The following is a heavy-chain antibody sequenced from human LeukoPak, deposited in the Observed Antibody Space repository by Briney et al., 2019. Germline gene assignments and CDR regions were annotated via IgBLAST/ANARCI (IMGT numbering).Heavy chain of an antibody. V-gene: IGHV4-59*01. CDR2: IYYSGST. D-gene: IGHD1-26*01. J-gene: IGHJ6*02. CDR3: ARDSGGSSAWYYYYGMDV. CDR1: GGSISSYY. Sequence: PSENLSLTCTVSGGSISSYYWSWIRQPPGKGLEWIGYIYYSGSTNYNPSLKSRVTISVDTSKNQFSLKLSSVTAADTAVYYCARDSGGSSAWYYYYGMDVWGQGTTVTVSS.